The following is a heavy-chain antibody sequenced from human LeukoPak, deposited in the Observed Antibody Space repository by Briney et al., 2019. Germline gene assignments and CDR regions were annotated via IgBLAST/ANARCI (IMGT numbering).Heavy chain of an antibody. CDR1: GGSVSSGSYY. CDR3: AGDYGDSFDY. V-gene: IGHV4-61*01. CDR2: IYHSGST. J-gene: IGHJ4*02. D-gene: IGHD4-17*01. Sequence: SETLSLTCTVSGGSVSSGSYYWSWIRQPPGKGLEWIGYIYHSGSTNYNPSLKSRVTISVDTSKNQFSLKLSSVTAADTAVYYCAGDYGDSFDYWGQGTLVTVSS.